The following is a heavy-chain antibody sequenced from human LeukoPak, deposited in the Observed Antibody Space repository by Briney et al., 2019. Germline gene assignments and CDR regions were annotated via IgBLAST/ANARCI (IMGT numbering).Heavy chain of an antibody. CDR2: ISGSGGAT. CDR3: ARDLGWVVPVAIDY. CDR1: GITFSNYA. V-gene: IGHV3-23*01. D-gene: IGHD2-2*01. Sequence: GGSLRLSCAASGITFSNYAMSWVRQAPGKGLEWVSVISGSGGATFYADSVKGRFTISRDNAKNTLYLQMNSLRAEDTAVYYCARDLGWVVPVAIDYWGQGTLGTVSS. J-gene: IGHJ4*02.